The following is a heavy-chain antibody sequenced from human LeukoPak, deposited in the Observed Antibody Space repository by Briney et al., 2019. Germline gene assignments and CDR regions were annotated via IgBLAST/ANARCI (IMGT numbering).Heavy chain of an antibody. CDR3: ARGSGYNWGDAFDI. CDR2: ISIISSYI. V-gene: IGHV3-21*01. Sequence: GGSLRLSCAASGFTFSSYSMNWVRQAPGKGLEWVSSISIISSYIYYADSVKGRFTISRDNAKNSLYLQLNSLRAEDTAVYYCARGSGYNWGDAFDIWGQGTMVTVSS. D-gene: IGHD5-24*01. CDR1: GFTFSSYS. J-gene: IGHJ3*02.